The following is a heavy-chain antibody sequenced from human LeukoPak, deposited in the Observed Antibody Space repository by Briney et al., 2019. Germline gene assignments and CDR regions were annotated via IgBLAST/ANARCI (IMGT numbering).Heavy chain of an antibody. CDR2: IYSGGST. CDR3: ARDVRYSSGWAYFDY. V-gene: IGHV3-66*01. CDR1: GFTVSSNY. Sequence: GGSLRLSCAASGFTVSSNYMSWVRQAPGKGLEWVSVIYSGGSTYYADSVKGRFTISRDNSKNTLYLQMNSLRAEDTAVYYCARDVRYSSGWAYFDYWGQGTLVTVSS. D-gene: IGHD6-19*01. J-gene: IGHJ4*02.